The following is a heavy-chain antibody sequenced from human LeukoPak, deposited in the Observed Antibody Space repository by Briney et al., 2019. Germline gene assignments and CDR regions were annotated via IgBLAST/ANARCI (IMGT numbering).Heavy chain of an antibody. V-gene: IGHV3-53*04. CDR1: GVTVSSNY. D-gene: IGHD3-22*01. CDR2: IYSGGST. CDR3: AKSTTKAHYYDSSGYPY. J-gene: IGHJ4*02. Sequence: GGSLRLSCAASGVTVSSNYMSWVRQAPGKGLEWVSVIYSGGSTYYADSVKGRFTISRHNSKNTLYLQMNSLRAEDTAVYYCAKSTTKAHYYDSSGYPYWGQGTLVTVSS.